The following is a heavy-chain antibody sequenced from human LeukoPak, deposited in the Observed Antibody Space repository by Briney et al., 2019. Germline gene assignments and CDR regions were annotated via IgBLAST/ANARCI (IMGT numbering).Heavy chain of an antibody. Sequence: PGGSLRLSCAASGFTFSSYGMHWVRQAPGKGLEWVAFIRYDGSNKYYADSVKGRFTISRDNSKNTLYLQMNSLRAEDTAVYYCAKLLVRTMATVNQGIDYWGQGTLVTVSS. CDR2: IRYDGSNK. J-gene: IGHJ4*02. V-gene: IGHV3-30*02. CDR1: GFTFSSYG. D-gene: IGHD5-24*01. CDR3: AKLLVRTMATVNQGIDY.